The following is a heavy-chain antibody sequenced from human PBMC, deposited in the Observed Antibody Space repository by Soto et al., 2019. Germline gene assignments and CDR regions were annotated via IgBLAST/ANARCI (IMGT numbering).Heavy chain of an antibody. CDR1: GSTPTISG. V-gene: IGHV3-30*02. J-gene: IGHJ4*02. CDR3: EKATCGYGGGSDF. Sequence: AGSLTLSSQVSGSTPTISGTHWVSHALNKGLEWDATTAHEGKPANYADSAKGRYTISRDISKSTMYLQRNSLRREDTAIYYGEKATCGYGGGSDFWGQGTGVTVSS. D-gene: IGHD5-12*01. CDR2: TAHEGKPA.